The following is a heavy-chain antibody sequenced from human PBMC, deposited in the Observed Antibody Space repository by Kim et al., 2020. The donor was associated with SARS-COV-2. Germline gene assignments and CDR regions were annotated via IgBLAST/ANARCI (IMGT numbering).Heavy chain of an antibody. V-gene: IGHV1-3*01. J-gene: IGHJ4*02. D-gene: IGHD6-13*01. CDR2: INAGNGNT. CDR3: ASFFGVMAAAGGPRPFDY. CDR1: GYTFTSYA. Sequence: ASVKVSCKASGYTFTSYAMHWVRQAPGQRLEWMGWINAGNGNTKYSQTFQGRVTITRDTSASTAYMELSSLRSEDTAVYYCASFFGVMAAAGGPRPFDYWGQGTLVTVSS.